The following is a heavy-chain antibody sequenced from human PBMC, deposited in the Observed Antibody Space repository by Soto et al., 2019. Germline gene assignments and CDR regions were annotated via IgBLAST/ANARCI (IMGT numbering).Heavy chain of an antibody. J-gene: IGHJ5*02. Sequence: SGPTLVNPTHTLTLTCTFSGFSLDTGGVGVGWIRQPPGKALEWLALIYWNDDKRYSPSLKSRLTITKDTSRNQVVLTMTNMDPVDTATYYGPHAPPPTFLLVYATNWFDPWGQGILVTVSS. D-gene: IGHD2-8*01. CDR1: GFSLDTGGVG. V-gene: IGHV2-5*01. CDR3: PHAPPPTFLLVYATNWFDP. CDR2: IYWNDDK.